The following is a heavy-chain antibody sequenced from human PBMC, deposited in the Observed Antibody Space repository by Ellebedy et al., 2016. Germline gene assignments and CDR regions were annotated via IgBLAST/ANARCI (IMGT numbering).Heavy chain of an antibody. CDR3: ARHPLEWLVGPTYFDN. CDR1: GGSISSSSYY. CDR2: IYFGGST. D-gene: IGHD6-19*01. Sequence: SETLSLTCTVSGGSISSSSYYWGWIRQPPGKGLEWIGSIYFGGSTYYNPSLKSRVTLSVDTSKNQFSLKLSSVTAADTAVYNCARHPLEWLVGPTYFDNWGQGTLVTVSS. J-gene: IGHJ4*02. V-gene: IGHV4-39*01.